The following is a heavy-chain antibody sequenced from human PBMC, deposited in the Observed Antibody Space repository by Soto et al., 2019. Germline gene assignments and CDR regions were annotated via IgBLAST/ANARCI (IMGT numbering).Heavy chain of an antibody. J-gene: IGHJ6*02. CDR3: ARSIRHSSSLGLVQDYYYYYGMDV. CDR1: GGTFSSYA. Sequence: GASVKVSCKASGGTFSSYAISWVRQAPGQGLEWMGGIIPIFGTANYAQKFQGRVTITADESTSTAYMELSSLRSEDTAVYYCARSIRHSSSLGLVQDYYYYYGMDVWGQGTTVTVSS. CDR2: IIPIFGTA. D-gene: IGHD6-13*01. V-gene: IGHV1-69*13.